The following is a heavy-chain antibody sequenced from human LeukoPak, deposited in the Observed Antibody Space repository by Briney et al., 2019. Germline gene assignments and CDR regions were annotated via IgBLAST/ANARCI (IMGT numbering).Heavy chain of an antibody. CDR3: AKELMGFDY. J-gene: IGHJ4*02. Sequence: PGGSLRLSCAASGFTFTSYAMSWVRQAPGKGLEWVSSVSGTGITTYYADSVKGRFTVSRDNSKDIVYLQMNSLRGEDTAVYYCAKELMGFDYWGQGSLVTVSS. V-gene: IGHV3-23*01. CDR2: VSGTGITT. CDR1: GFTFTSYA. D-gene: IGHD2-8*01.